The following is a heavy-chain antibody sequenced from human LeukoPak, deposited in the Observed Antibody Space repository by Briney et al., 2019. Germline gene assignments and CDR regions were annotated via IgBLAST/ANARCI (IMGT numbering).Heavy chain of an antibody. J-gene: IGHJ4*02. CDR3: ARQPHTAMPYFDY. CDR2: ISSSSSYI. D-gene: IGHD5-18*01. Sequence: KAGGSLRLSCAASGFTFSSYSMNRVRQAPGKGLEWVSSISSSSSYIYYADSVKGRFTISRDNAKNSLYLHMNRLRAEDTAVYYCARQPHTAMPYFDYWGQGTLVTVSS. CDR1: GFTFSSYS. V-gene: IGHV3-21*01.